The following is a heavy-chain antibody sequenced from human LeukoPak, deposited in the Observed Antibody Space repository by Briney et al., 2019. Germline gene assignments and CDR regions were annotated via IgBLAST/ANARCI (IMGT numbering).Heavy chain of an antibody. V-gene: IGHV4-39*07. CDR2: IYYSGST. CDR3: ARASPGYSSGWSRRPAIFDY. J-gene: IGHJ4*02. D-gene: IGHD6-19*01. Sequence: SETLSLTCTVSGGSISSSSYYWGWIRQPPGKGPEWIGSIYYSGSTYYNPSLKSRVTISVDMSKNQFSLKLSSVTAADTAVYYCARASPGYSSGWSRRPAIFDYWGQGTLVTVSS. CDR1: GGSISSSSYY.